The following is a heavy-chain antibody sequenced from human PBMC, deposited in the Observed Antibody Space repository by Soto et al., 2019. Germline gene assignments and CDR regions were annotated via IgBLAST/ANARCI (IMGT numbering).Heavy chain of an antibody. CDR1: GFSFSNYA. D-gene: IGHD1-26*01. J-gene: IGHJ6*02. CDR3: AKGGRYYYYYYGVDV. Sequence: GGSLRLSCAASGFSFSNYAMDWVRQAPGKGLEWVSYISGSSSNIRYADSVKGRFTISRDNAKSSVYLQMNSLRAEDTALYYCAKGGRYYYYYYGVDVWGQGTTVTVSS. CDR2: ISGSSSNI. V-gene: IGHV3-48*01.